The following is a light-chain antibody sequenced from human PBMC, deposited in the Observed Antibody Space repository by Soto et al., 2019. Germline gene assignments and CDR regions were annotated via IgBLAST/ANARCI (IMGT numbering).Light chain of an antibody. CDR1: QSVSSY. J-gene: IGKJ2*01. CDR2: DAS. Sequence: EIVLTQSPATLSLSPGERATLSCRASQSVSSYLAWYQQKPGQAPRLLIYDASNRATGIPDRFSGSGSGTDFTLTISSLEPEDFAVYYGQQRSNWPRYTFGQGTKLEIK. CDR3: QQRSNWPRYT. V-gene: IGKV3-11*01.